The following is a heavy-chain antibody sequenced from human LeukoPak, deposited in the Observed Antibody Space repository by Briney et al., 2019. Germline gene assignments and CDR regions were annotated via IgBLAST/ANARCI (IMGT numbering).Heavy chain of an antibody. CDR2: IIPIFGTA. D-gene: IGHD6-19*01. CDR1: GGTFSSYA. CDR3: ATNPSNQWLSYYFDY. Sequence: SVKVSCKASGGTFSSYAISWVRQAPGQGLEWMGGIIPIFGTANYAQKFQGRVTVTADESTSTAYMELSSLRSEDTAVYYCATNPSNQWLSYYFDYWGQGTLVTVSS. V-gene: IGHV1-69*01. J-gene: IGHJ4*02.